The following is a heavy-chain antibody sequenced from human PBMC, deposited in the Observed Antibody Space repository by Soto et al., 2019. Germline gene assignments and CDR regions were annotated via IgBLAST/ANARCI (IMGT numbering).Heavy chain of an antibody. J-gene: IGHJ5*02. CDR2: IIPMFGTT. CDR1: GGTFSSYA. V-gene: IGHV1-69*01. Sequence: QVQLVQSGAEVKKPGSSVKVSCKASGGTFSSYAINWVRQAPGLGLEWMGGIIPMFGTTKYTQKFQDRLTIPADESTSTAYMELSGLRSGDTAVYYCARGVVVVAASQLGWFDPWGQGTLVTVSS. CDR3: ARGVVVVAASQLGWFDP. D-gene: IGHD2-15*01.